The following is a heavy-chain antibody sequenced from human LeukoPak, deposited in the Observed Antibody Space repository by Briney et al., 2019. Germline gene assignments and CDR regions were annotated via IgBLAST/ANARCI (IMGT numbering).Heavy chain of an antibody. CDR2: INPNSGGT. V-gene: IGHV1-2*02. CDR3: ARDTNTRGYYYYMDV. D-gene: IGHD5-24*01. Sequence: ASVKVSCKASGYTFTSYDTNWVRQAPGQGLEWMGWINPNSGGTNYAQKFQGRVTMTRDTSISTAYMELSRLRSDDTAVYYCARDTNTRGYYYYMDVWGKGTTVTISS. CDR1: GYTFTSYD. J-gene: IGHJ6*03.